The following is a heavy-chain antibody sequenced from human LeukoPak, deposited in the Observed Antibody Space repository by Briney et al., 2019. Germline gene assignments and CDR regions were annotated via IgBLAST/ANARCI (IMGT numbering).Heavy chain of an antibody. CDR3: TRSPSLGGNYWGFDC. Sequence: PGGSLRLSCAASGFTFSTYWMHWVRQAPGEGLVWVSRLSPNGSSSVYADSVKGRFTVSRDNAKNTLYLQMNSLRAEDTAVYYFTRSPSLGGNYWGFDCWGQGTLVTVSS. CDR2: LSPNGSSS. CDR1: GFTFSTYW. V-gene: IGHV3-74*01. J-gene: IGHJ4*02. D-gene: IGHD1-26*01.